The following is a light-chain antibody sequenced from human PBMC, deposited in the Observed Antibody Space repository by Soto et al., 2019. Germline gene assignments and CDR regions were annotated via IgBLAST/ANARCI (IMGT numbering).Light chain of an antibody. CDR2: DAS. CDR1: QSVSSY. Sequence: EIVWTQSPATLSFSPGERATLSCRASQSVSSYLAWYQQKPGQAPRLLIYDASNRATGIPARFSGSGSGTDFTLTSSSLEPEDFAVYYCQQRSNWPPVTFGQGTKLEIK. V-gene: IGKV3-11*01. J-gene: IGKJ2*01. CDR3: QQRSNWPPVT.